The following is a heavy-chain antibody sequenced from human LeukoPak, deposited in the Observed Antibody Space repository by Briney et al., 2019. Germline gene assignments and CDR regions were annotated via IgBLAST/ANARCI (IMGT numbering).Heavy chain of an antibody. J-gene: IGHJ3*02. Sequence: PGGSLRLSCAASGFTFSSYWMSWVRQAPGKGLEWVANIKQDGSEKYYVDSVKGRFTISRDNAKNSLCLQMNSLRAEDTAVYYRSSGYYPEDAFDIWGQGTMVTVSS. CDR3: SSGYYPEDAFDI. V-gene: IGHV3-7*01. CDR1: GFTFSSYW. D-gene: IGHD3-22*01. CDR2: IKQDGSEK.